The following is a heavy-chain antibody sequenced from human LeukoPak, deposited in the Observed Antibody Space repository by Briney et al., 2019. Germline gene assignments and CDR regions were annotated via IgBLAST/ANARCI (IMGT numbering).Heavy chain of an antibody. CDR2: ISGDGTT. J-gene: IGHJ4*02. V-gene: IGHV3-43*01. Sequence: GGSLRLSCAASGFIFEDYTMHWVRQAPGKTLEWVSLISGDGTTYYAASVMGRFSISRDNSTDSLSLQTLTLRSEETAFSYCVKDLSYESSGSFFDFWGQGTLVTVS. D-gene: IGHD3-22*01. CDR1: GFIFEDYT. CDR3: VKDLSYESSGSFFDF.